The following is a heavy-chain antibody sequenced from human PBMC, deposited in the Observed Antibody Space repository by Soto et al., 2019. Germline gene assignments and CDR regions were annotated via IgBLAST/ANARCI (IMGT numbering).Heavy chain of an antibody. CDR2: IDPSDSQT. CDR1: GYSFAGYW. CDR3: ARQIYDSDTGPNFQYYFDS. D-gene: IGHD3-22*01. V-gene: IGHV5-10-1*01. Sequence: XESLKISFKGSGYSFAGYWITWVRQNPGKGLEWMGRIDPSDSQTYYSPSFRGHVTISVTKSITTVFLQWSSLRASDTAMYYCARQIYDSDTGPNFQYYFDSWGQGTPVTVSS. J-gene: IGHJ4*02.